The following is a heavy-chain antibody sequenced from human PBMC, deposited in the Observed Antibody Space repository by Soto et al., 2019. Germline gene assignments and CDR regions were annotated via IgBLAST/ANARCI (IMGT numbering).Heavy chain of an antibody. Sequence: PSETLSLTCAVSGGSISSGGYSWSWIRQPPGKGLEWIGYIYHSGSTYYNPSLKSRVTISVDRSKNQFPLKLSSVTAADTAVYYCARGVGVANNWSAPWGQGTLVPVSS. J-gene: IGHJ5*02. CDR3: ARGVGVANNWSAP. V-gene: IGHV4-30-2*01. CDR2: IYHSGST. CDR1: GGSISSGGYS. D-gene: IGHD2-15*01.